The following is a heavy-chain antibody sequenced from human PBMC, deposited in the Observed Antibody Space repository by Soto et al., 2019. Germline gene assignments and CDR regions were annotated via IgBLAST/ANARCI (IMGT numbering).Heavy chain of an antibody. CDR1: GYTLTELS. CDR2: FDPEDGET. V-gene: IGHV1-24*01. Sequence: VSVKVSCKVSGYTLTELSMHWVRQAPGKGLEWMGGFDPEDGETIYAQKFQGRVTMTEDTSTDTAYMELSSLRSEDTAVYYCAGHYYDSSGYYYEYYGMDVWGQGTTVTVSS. D-gene: IGHD3-22*01. J-gene: IGHJ6*02. CDR3: AGHYYDSSGYYYEYYGMDV.